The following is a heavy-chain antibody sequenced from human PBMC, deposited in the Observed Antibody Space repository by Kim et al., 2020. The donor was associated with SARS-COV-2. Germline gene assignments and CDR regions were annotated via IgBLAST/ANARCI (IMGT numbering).Heavy chain of an antibody. Sequence: GGSLRLSCAASGFTFSSYWMHWVRQAPGKGLVWVSRINSDGSSTSYADSVKGRFTISRDNAKNTLYLQMNSLRAEDTAVYYCARDGVGGSWYSYYYYYGMDVWGQGTTVTVSS. J-gene: IGHJ6*02. D-gene: IGHD6-13*01. CDR2: INSDGSST. CDR3: ARDGVGGSWYSYYYYYGMDV. CDR1: GFTFSSYW. V-gene: IGHV3-74*01.